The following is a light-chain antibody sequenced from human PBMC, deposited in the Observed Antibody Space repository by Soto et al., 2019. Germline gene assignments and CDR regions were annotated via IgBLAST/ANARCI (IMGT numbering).Light chain of an antibody. V-gene: IGKV1-5*03. CDR3: QQSNSYWYT. Sequence: DIQMTQSPSTLSASVGDRVTITCRASQSISSWLAWYQQKPGKAPKLLIYKASSLESGVPSRFSDSGSGTEFTLTISSRQHDDFATYYCQQSNSYWYTFGQGTKMEIK. J-gene: IGKJ2*01. CDR1: QSISSW. CDR2: KAS.